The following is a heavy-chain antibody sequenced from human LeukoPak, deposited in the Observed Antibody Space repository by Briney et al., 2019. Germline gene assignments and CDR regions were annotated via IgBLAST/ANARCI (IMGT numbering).Heavy chain of an antibody. CDR2: INHSGST. J-gene: IGHJ3*02. CDR1: GGSFSGYY. Sequence: SETLSLTCAVYGGSFSGYYWSWIRQPPGKGLEWIGEINHSGSTNHNPSLKSRVTISVDTSKNQFSLKLSSVTAADTAVYYCASPYYYDSRDDAFDIWGQGTMVTVSS. V-gene: IGHV4-34*01. D-gene: IGHD3-22*01. CDR3: ASPYYYDSRDDAFDI.